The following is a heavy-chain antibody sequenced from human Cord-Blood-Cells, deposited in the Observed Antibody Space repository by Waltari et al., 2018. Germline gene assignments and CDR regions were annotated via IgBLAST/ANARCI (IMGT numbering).Heavy chain of an antibody. CDR3: ARAYSSSYYFDY. Sequence: QVQLVQSGAEVKKPGSSVKVSCKASGGTFSSYAIRWVRQAPGQGLEWVGGCIPIFGTANYAKKVEGRVTITADESTSTAYMGLSSLRSEDTAVYYCARAYSSSYYFDYWGQGTLVTVSS. CDR2: CIPIFGTA. D-gene: IGHD6-6*01. J-gene: IGHJ4*02. V-gene: IGHV1-69*01. CDR1: GGTFSSYA.